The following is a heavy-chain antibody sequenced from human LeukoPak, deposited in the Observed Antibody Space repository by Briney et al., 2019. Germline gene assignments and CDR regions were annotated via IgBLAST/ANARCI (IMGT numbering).Heavy chain of an antibody. CDR3: ARDQRGSYFPPDAFDI. CDR1: GGTFSSYA. V-gene: IGHV1-69*04. Sequence: GSSVKVSCKASGGTFSSYAFSWVRQAPGQGLEWMGRIIPILGIANYAQKFQGRVTITADKSTSTAYMELSSLRSEDTAVYYCARDQRGSYFPPDAFDIWGQGTMVTVSS. D-gene: IGHD1-26*01. CDR2: IIPILGIA. J-gene: IGHJ3*02.